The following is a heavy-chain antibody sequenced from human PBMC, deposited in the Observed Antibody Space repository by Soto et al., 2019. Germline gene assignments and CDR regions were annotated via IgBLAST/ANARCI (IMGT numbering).Heavy chain of an antibody. J-gene: IGHJ6*02. D-gene: IGHD3-3*01. Sequence: GGSLRLSCAASGFTFSSYAMSWVRQAPGEGLEWVSAISGSGGSTYYADSVKGRFTISRDNSKNTLYLQMNSLRAEDTAVYYCASGVYSGPITIFGVVKFYGMDVWGQGTTVTVSS. V-gene: IGHV3-23*01. CDR3: ASGVYSGPITIFGVVKFYGMDV. CDR1: GFTFSSYA. CDR2: ISGSGGST.